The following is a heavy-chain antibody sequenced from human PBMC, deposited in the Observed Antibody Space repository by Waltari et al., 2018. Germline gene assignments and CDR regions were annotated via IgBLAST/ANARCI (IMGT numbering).Heavy chain of an antibody. CDR2: IKQDGSDK. CDR3: ASVRSGWDF. Sequence: EVQLVESGGGLVHPGGSLRLSCAASGFSFSSYWMSWVRQAPSKGLEWVASIKQDGSDKHYMDSVRGRFTISRDNAKKSLYLEMNRLIDDDTAVYYCASVRSGWDFWGQGTLVTVSS. V-gene: IGHV3-7*02. J-gene: IGHJ4*02. D-gene: IGHD6-19*01. CDR1: GFSFSSYW.